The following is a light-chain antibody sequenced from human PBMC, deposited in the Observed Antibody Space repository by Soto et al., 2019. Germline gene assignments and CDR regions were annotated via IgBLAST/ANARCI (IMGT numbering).Light chain of an antibody. CDR2: QVT. CDR1: SSDLAIYNY. J-gene: IGLJ1*01. CDR3: SSYTDSSNYV. V-gene: IGLV2-14*01. Sequence: SLQAQPSSVSGSTGQSITISCTGTSSDLAIYNYVSWYQQRPGKAPKLMIYQVTNRPSGVSNRFSGSRSGNTASLTISGLQAQDEADYYCSSYTDSSNYVFGTGTTVTVL.